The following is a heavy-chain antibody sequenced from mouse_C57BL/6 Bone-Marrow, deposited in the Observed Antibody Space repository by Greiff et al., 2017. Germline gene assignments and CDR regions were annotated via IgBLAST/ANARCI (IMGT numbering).Heavy chain of an antibody. CDR3: ARPHCYGSSSFDD. CDR2: ISDGGSYT. J-gene: IGHJ2*01. Sequence: EVKLVESGGGLVKPGGSLKLSCAASGFTFSSYAMSWVRQTPEKRLEWVATISDGGSYTYYPDNVKGRFTISRDNAKNNLYLQMSHLKSEDTAVYYCARPHCYGSSSFDDWGQGTTLTVSS. CDR1: GFTFSSYA. V-gene: IGHV5-4*03. D-gene: IGHD1-1*01.